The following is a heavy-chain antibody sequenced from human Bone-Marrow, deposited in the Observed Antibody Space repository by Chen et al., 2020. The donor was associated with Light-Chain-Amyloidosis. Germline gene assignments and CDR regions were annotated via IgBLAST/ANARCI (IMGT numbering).Heavy chain of an antibody. CDR3: ARRRDGYNFDY. D-gene: IGHD5-12*01. Sequence: EVQLEQSGPEVKKPGESLKISCKGSGYTFPNYWIGWVRQMPGKGLEWMGVIYPDDSDARYSPSCEGQVTISADKSITTAYLQWGSLKASDTAMYYCARRRDGYNFDYWGQGTLVTVSS. CDR2: IYPDDSDA. V-gene: IGHV5-51*01. CDR1: GYTFPNYW. J-gene: IGHJ4*02.